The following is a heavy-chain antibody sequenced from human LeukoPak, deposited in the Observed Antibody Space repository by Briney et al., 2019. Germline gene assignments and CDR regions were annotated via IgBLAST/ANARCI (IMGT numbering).Heavy chain of an antibody. D-gene: IGHD3-3*01. J-gene: IGHJ5*02. V-gene: IGHV1-2*02. CDR2: INPNSGGT. CDR3: ARSYDFWSGPPFDP. Sequence: ASVKVSCKASGYTFTGHYMHWVRQAPGQGLEWMGWINPNSGGTKYAQKFQGRGTLTRDTSISTAYMELSRLRCDDTAVYYCARSYDFWSGPPFDPWGQGTLVTVSS. CDR1: GYTFTGHY.